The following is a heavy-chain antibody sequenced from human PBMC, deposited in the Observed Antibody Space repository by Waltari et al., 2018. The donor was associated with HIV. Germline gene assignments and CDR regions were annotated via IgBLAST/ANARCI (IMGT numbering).Heavy chain of an antibody. J-gene: IGHJ6*02. CDR3: ARGKDSSSWYHDSHYYGMDV. V-gene: IGHV1-69*01. D-gene: IGHD6-13*01. CDR2: IIPMFGTA. CDR1: GGTFSNYG. Sequence: QEQLVQSGAEVKKPGSSVKVSCKASGGTFSNYGISRVRQAPGQGLEWMGGIIPMFGTAKYAQKFQGRVTITADESTSTAYMEVSSLRHEDTAVYYCARGKDSSSWYHDSHYYGMDVWGQGTTVTVSS.